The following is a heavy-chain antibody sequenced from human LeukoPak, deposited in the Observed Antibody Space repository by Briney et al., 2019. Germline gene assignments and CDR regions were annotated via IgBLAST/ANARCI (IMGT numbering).Heavy chain of an antibody. J-gene: IGHJ3*02. CDR1: GGSISSSSYY. CDR3: ARVMDSIIPPTAFDI. CDR2: IYYSGST. V-gene: IGHV4-39*07. Sequence: SETLSLTCTVSGGSISSSSYYWGWIRQPPGKGLEWIGSIYYSGSTYYNPSLKSRVTISVDTSKNQFSLKLSSVTAADTAVYYCARVMDSIIPPTAFDIWGQGTMVTVSS. D-gene: IGHD3-22*01.